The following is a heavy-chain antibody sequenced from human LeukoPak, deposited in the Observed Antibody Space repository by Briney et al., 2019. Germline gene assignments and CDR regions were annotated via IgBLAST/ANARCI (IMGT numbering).Heavy chain of an antibody. V-gene: IGHV3-48*01. CDR1: GFTFSNYN. CDR3: ARVGSSSWSTRYDY. J-gene: IGHJ4*02. CDR2: ISSGSSTI. D-gene: IGHD6-13*01. Sequence: PGGSLRLSCAASGFTFSNYNMNWVRQAPGKGLEWVSYISSGSSTIYSADSVKGRFTISRDNAKNSLYLQMNSLRAEDTAVYYCARVGSSSWSTRYDYWGQGTLVTVSS.